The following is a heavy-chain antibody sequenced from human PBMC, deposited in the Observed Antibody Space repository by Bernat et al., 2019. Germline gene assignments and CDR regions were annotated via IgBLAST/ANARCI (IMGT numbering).Heavy chain of an antibody. CDR3: AREKSYSSLGEYYFDY. Sequence: EVQLVESGGGLVQPGGSLRLSCAASGFTFSSYEMNWVRQAPGKGLEWVSYISSSGSTIYYADSVKGRFTISRDNAKNSLYLQMNSLRAEDTAVYYCAREKSYSSLGEYYFDYWGQGTLVTVSS. CDR2: ISSSGSTI. D-gene: IGHD3-16*01. J-gene: IGHJ4*02. V-gene: IGHV3-48*03. CDR1: GFTFSSYE.